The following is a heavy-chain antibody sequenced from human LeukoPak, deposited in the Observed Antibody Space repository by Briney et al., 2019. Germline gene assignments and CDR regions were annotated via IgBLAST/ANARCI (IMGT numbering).Heavy chain of an antibody. D-gene: IGHD3-9*01. CDR1: GFTFSSYA. CDR3: AKGITIFSEYYFDY. V-gene: IGHV3-30*04. Sequence: PGGSLRLSCAASGFTFSSYAMHWVRQAPGKGLEWVAVISYDGSNKYYADSVKGRFTISRDNSKNTLYLQMNSLRAEDTAVYYCAKGITIFSEYYFDYWGQGTLVTVSS. J-gene: IGHJ4*02. CDR2: ISYDGSNK.